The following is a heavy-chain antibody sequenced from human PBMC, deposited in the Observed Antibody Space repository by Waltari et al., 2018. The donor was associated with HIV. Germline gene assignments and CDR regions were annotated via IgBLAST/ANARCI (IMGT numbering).Heavy chain of an antibody. D-gene: IGHD3-22*01. CDR3: AREAQPYYYDSSGSPDI. Sequence: QVQLVESGGGVVQPGRSLRLSCAASGFTFSTYGIHWVRQAPGKGLEGVAVLWYDGSHKYNEDFVQGRFIISRDNSNNTLYLQMSSLRAEDTAVYYCAREAQPYYYDSSGSPDIWGQGTMVTVSS. J-gene: IGHJ3*02. CDR2: LWYDGSHK. CDR1: GFTFSTYG. V-gene: IGHV3-33*08.